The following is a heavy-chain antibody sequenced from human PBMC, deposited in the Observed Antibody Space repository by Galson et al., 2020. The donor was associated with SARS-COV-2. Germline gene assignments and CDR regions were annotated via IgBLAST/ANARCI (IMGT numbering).Heavy chain of an antibody. CDR1: GDSMSSANYF. V-gene: IGHV4-61*02. CDR3: ARGLGVVNFDY. CDR2: IYTTGYT. J-gene: IGHJ4*02. Sequence: SQTLSLTCTVSGDSMSSANYFWSWIRQPAGKGLEWIGRIYTTGYTNYNPSLRGRVTMSVDTSKNQVSLNLNSVIAADTAVYYCARGLGVVNFDYWGQGALVIVSS. D-gene: IGHD2-21*01.